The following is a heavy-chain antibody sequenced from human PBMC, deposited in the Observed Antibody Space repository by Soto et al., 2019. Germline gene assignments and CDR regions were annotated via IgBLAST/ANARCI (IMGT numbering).Heavy chain of an antibody. V-gene: IGHV3-30-3*01. J-gene: IGHJ2*01. D-gene: IGHD4-4*01. CDR2: ISYDGSNK. CDR1: GFTFSSYA. Sequence: QVSLVESGGGVVQPGRSLRLSCAASGFTFSSYAMHWVRQAPGKGLEGVAVISYDGSNKYYADSVKGRFTISRDNSKNTLYLQMNSLRAEDTAVYYCARPLWRDDYNWGYFDLWGRGTLVTVSS. CDR3: ARPLWRDDYNWGYFDL.